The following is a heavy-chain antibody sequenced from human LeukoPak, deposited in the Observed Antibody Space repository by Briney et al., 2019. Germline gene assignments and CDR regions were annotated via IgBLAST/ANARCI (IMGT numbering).Heavy chain of an antibody. CDR3: ARDGGYYYGSRQVANWFDP. J-gene: IGHJ5*02. CDR1: GYTFTSYD. Sequence: GASVKVSCKASGYTFTSYDINWVRQATGQGLEWMGWMNPNSGDTGYVQKFQGRVTMTRNTSIRTAYMEVSSLRSEDTAVYYCARDGGYYYGSRQVANWFDPWGQGTLVTVSS. V-gene: IGHV1-8*01. CDR2: MNPNSGDT. D-gene: IGHD3-10*01.